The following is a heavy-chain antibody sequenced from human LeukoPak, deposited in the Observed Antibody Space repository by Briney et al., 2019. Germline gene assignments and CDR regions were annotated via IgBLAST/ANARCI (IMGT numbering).Heavy chain of an antibody. CDR2: INHSGYT. J-gene: IGHJ4*02. V-gene: IGHV4-34*01. D-gene: IGHD2-21*02. Sequence: SETLPLTCAVSGVSFNDYYWSWVRQTPGKGLEWIGEINHSGYTNDSPSLKSRVTLSIDTSRKQFSLNLRSVTVADTGIYYCTRMTAGHDYWGQGTLVTVSS. CDR1: GVSFNDYY. CDR3: TRMTAGHDY.